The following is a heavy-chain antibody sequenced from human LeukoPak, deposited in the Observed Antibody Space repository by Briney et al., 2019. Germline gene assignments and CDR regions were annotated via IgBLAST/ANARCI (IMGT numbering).Heavy chain of an antibody. CDR2: ISGTGGST. Sequence: GGSLRLSCAASGFTFSSYAMTWVRQAPRKGLEWVSSISGTGGSTFYADSVKGRFTISRDNSKNTLYLQMNSLRAEDTAIYYCAKEREAYCNGGSCYGSDKLFPADYWGQGTLVTVSS. D-gene: IGHD2-15*01. J-gene: IGHJ4*02. CDR3: AKEREAYCNGGSCYGSDKLFPADY. V-gene: IGHV3-23*01. CDR1: GFTFSSYA.